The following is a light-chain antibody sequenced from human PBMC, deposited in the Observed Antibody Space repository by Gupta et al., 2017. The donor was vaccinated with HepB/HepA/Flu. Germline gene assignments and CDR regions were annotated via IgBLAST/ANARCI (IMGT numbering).Light chain of an antibody. CDR2: GAS. CDR3: QQYGSSPWT. CDR1: RSVSSSY. Sequence: EIVLTQSPGTLSLSPGERATLSCRASRSVSSSYLAWYQQKPGQAPRLLIYGASSRATGIPDRFSGSGSGTDFTLTISRLEPEDFAVYYCQQYGSSPWTFGQGTKAEIK. J-gene: IGKJ1*01. V-gene: IGKV3-20*01.